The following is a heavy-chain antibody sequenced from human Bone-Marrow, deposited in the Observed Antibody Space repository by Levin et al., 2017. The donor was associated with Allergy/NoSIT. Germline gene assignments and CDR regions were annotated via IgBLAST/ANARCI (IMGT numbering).Heavy chain of an antibody. Sequence: QSGGSLRLSCAASGFTFSSYWMNWVRQAPGKGLEWVANIKSDGRTKYYVDSVKGRFTISRDNAKSSLYLQMNSLRAEDTAVYYCAKGYCAGGSCDRGDWGQGTLVTVSS. CDR1: GFTFSSYW. J-gene: IGHJ4*02. V-gene: IGHV3-7*01. CDR2: IKSDGRTK. CDR3: AKGYCAGGSCDRGD. D-gene: IGHD2-8*02.